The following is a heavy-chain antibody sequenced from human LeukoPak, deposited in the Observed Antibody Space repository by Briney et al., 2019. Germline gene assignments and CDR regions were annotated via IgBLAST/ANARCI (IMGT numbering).Heavy chain of an antibody. V-gene: IGHV1-2*02. J-gene: IGHJ6*03. D-gene: IGHD3-9*01. CDR1: GYTFTGYY. CDR3: ARVAPYYDILTGYYKGGPGDYYYYYMDV. Sequence: ASVKVSCKASGYTFTGYYMHWVRQAPGQGLEWMGWINPNSGGTNYAQKFQGRVTITRNTSISTAYMELSSLRSEDTAVYYCARVAPYYDILTGYYKGGPGDYYYYYMDVWGKGTTVTVSS. CDR2: INPNSGGT.